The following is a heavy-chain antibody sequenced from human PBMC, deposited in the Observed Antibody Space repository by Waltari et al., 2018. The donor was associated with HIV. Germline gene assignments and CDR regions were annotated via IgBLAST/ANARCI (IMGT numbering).Heavy chain of an antibody. D-gene: IGHD3-16*01. V-gene: IGHV3-74*01. J-gene: IGHJ6*02. CDR1: GFTFRTYW. Sequence: EVQLVESGGVLVQPGGSLRLSGAASGFTFRTYWMHWVRQGLGKGLVGVSGIHNDGSSTSEADSVKGRFTISRDNAKNTLFLQMNSIRVEDTAVYYCTRDGGGHPFVGYGMDVWGQGTTVTVSS. CDR3: TRDGGGHPFVGYGMDV. CDR2: IHNDGSST.